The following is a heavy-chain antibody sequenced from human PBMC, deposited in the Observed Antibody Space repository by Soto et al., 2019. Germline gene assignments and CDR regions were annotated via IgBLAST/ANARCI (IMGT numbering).Heavy chain of an antibody. V-gene: IGHV4-4*07. Sequence: LTCTVSGGSISSYYWSWIRQPAGKGLEWLGRIHTSGNTNYHPSLKSRVTMSVDRSKNKFSLKLSSVTAADPAVYYCARDFAYFDSWGQGTLFTVSS. D-gene: IGHD3-3*01. CDR2: IHTSGNT. J-gene: IGHJ4*02. CDR3: ARDFAYFDS. CDR1: GGSISSYY.